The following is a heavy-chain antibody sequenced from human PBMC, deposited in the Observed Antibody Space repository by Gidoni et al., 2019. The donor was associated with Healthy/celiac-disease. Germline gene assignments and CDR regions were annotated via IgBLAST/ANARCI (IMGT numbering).Heavy chain of an antibody. CDR2: IYYSGST. D-gene: IGHD5-18*01. V-gene: IGHV4-39*01. Sequence: QLQLQESGPGLVKPSETLSLTCTVSGGSISSSSYYWGWIRQPPGKGLEWIGSIYYSGSTYYNPSLKSRVTISVDTSKNQFSLKLSSVTAADTAVYYCASPGYSYGNVDYWGQGTLVTVSS. CDR3: ASPGYSYGNVDY. CDR1: GGSISSSSYY. J-gene: IGHJ4*02.